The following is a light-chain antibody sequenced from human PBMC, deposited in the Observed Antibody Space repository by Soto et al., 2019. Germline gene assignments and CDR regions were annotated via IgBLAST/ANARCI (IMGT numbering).Light chain of an antibody. CDR3: NSYAGTSYV. Sequence: QSALTQPASVSGSPGQSITISCTETSSDVGEYKYVSWYQQHPGTAPKLIIYDVSNRPSGVSNRFSGSKSGNTASLTISGLQAEDEADYYCNSYAGTSYVFGTGTKLTVL. CDR1: SSDVGEYKY. J-gene: IGLJ1*01. CDR2: DVS. V-gene: IGLV2-14*03.